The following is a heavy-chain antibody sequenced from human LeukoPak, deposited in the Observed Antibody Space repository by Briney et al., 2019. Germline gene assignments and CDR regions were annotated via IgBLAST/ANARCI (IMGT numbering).Heavy chain of an antibody. CDR3: ARGNIAP. V-gene: IGHV4-59*01. D-gene: IGHD2/OR15-2a*01. CDR1: GGSISSYY. CDR2: IYYTGST. J-gene: IGHJ5*02. Sequence: QTSETLSLTCTVSGGSISSYYWSWIRQPPGKGLEWIGYIYYTGSTNYSPSLKSRVTISVDASKNQFSLKLRSVTAADTAVYYCARGNIAPWGQGTLVTVSS.